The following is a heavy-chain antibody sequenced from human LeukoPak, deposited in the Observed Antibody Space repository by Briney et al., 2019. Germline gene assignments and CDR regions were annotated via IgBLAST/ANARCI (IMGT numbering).Heavy chain of an antibody. CDR3: AKVMPPGRIRFYSYYMDV. Sequence: PGGSLRLSCAASGFTSSSYAMHWVRQAPGKGLEWVAFIRFDGSNEYYADSVKGRFTISRDKSKNTLSLQMNGLRVEDTALYYCAKVMPPGRIRFYSYYMDVWGKGTTVTVS. CDR2: IRFDGSNE. D-gene: IGHD2-15*01. CDR1: GFTSSSYA. V-gene: IGHV3-30*02. J-gene: IGHJ6*03.